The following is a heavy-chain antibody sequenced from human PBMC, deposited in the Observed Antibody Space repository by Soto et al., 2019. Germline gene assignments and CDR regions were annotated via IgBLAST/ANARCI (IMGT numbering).Heavy chain of an antibody. V-gene: IGHV4-34*01. CDR2: INHSGST. D-gene: IGHD2-8*01. Sequence: PSETLSLTCAAYGGSVSGYYWSWIRQPPGKGLEWIGEINHSGSTNYNPSLKSRVTISVDTSKNQFSLKLSSVTAADTAVYYCARGCTNGENWFDPWGQGTLVTVSS. J-gene: IGHJ5*02. CDR1: GGSVSGYY. CDR3: ARGCTNGENWFDP.